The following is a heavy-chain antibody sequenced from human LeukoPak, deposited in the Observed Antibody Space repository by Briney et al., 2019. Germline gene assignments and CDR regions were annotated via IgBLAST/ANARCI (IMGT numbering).Heavy chain of an antibody. CDR3: ARDPGPFCSSTSCHSPDY. CDR2: INTFGTTA. V-gene: IGHV3-74*01. Sequence: GGSLRLSCAVSGFTFSSYWMNWVRQVPGKGLVWVSHINTFGTTATYADSVKGRFTISRDNSKNTLFLQMNSLRAEDTAVYYCARDPGPFCSSTSCHSPDYWGQGTLVTVSS. J-gene: IGHJ4*02. D-gene: IGHD2-2*01. CDR1: GFTFSSYW.